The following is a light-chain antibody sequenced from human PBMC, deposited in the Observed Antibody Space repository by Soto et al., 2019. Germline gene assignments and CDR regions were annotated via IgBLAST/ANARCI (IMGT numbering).Light chain of an antibody. V-gene: IGKV1-27*01. CDR3: QKYNRAPIN. CDR2: AAS. J-gene: IGKJ5*01. CDR1: QDISNY. Sequence: DLQMTQSPSSLSASLVDRVTITCRESQDISNYLAWYQQKPGKVPKLLIYAASTLQSGVPSRFSGSGSGTDFTLTISSLQPEDVATYYCQKYNRAPINCGQGTRLEIK.